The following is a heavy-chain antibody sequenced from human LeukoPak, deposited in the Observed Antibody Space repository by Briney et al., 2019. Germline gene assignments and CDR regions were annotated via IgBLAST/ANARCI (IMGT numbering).Heavy chain of an antibody. CDR2: IYSGVST. D-gene: IGHD6-13*01. V-gene: IGHV3-66*01. CDR3: ARAAAAGPFDY. CDR1: VLSVSNNY. Sequence: GGSLRLSCAASVLSVSNNYMSWVRQAPGKGLEWVSVIYSGVSTYYADSVKGRFTISRDNSKNTVYLQMNSLRAEDTGVYYCARAAAAGPFDYWGQGTLVTVSS. J-gene: IGHJ4*02.